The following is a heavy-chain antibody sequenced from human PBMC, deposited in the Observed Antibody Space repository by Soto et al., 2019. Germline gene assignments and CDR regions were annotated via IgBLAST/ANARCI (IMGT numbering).Heavy chain of an antibody. D-gene: IGHD5-12*01. Sequence: QITVKESGLTLVKPTETLTLTCTFSGFSLSSIGMGVGWIRQPPGKALEWLALIYWDDDKRYSPSLSSRLTITKDPSKNEVDLTMTNVDPVDTATYYCARLTRGVYDSCRLWEKFDYWGQGTLVTVSS. CDR3: ARLTRGVYDSCRLWEKFDY. J-gene: IGHJ4*02. V-gene: IGHV2-5*02. CDR2: IYWDDDK. CDR1: GFSLSSIGMG.